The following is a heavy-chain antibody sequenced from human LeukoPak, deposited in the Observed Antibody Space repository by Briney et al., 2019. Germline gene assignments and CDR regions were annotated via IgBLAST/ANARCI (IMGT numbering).Heavy chain of an antibody. CDR3: ARGDYPYHYGMDV. CDR2: IYTSGST. D-gene: IGHD4-11*01. V-gene: IGHV4-61*02. Sequence: TLSLTCTVSGGSISSGSYYWSWIRQPAGKGLEWIGRIYTSGSTNYNPSLKSRVTISVDTSKNQFSLKLSSVTAADTAVYYCARGDYPYHYGMDVWGQGTTVTVSS. J-gene: IGHJ6*02. CDR1: GGSISSGSYY.